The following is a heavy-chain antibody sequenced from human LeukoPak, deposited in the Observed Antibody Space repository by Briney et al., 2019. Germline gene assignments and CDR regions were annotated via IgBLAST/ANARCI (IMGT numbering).Heavy chain of an antibody. J-gene: IGHJ4*02. CDR1: GYSISSGYY. V-gene: IGHV4-38-2*01. CDR2: IYTSGST. CDR3: ARYLAYCGGDCYPHFDY. Sequence: SETLSLTCAVSGYSISSGYYWGWIRQPAGKGLEWIGRIYTSGSTNYNPSLKSRVTTSVDTSKNQFSLKLSSVTAADTAVYYCARYLAYCGGDCYPHFDYWGQGTLVTVSS. D-gene: IGHD2-21*01.